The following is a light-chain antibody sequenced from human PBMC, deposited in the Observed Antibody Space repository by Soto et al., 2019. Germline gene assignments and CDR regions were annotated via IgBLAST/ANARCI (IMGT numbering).Light chain of an antibody. V-gene: IGKV1-5*01. CDR1: QSISSW. J-gene: IGKJ1*01. CDR3: QQYNSYPT. Sequence: DIQMTQSPSTLAASLGDRVTITCRASQSISSWLAWYQQKPGKAPKLLIYDASSLESGVPSRLSGSGSGTEFTLTISSLQPDDFATYYCQQYNSYPTFGQGTKVDIK. CDR2: DAS.